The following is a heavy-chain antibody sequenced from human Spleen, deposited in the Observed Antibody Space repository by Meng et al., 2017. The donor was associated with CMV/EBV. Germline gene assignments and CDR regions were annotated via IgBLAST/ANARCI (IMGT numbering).Heavy chain of an antibody. CDR1: GGSFSGYY. CDR3: ARAPSPYTSPLDY. Sequence: GSLRLSCAVYGGSFSGYYWSWIRQPPGKGLEWIGEINHSGSTNYNPSLKSRLTISVDTSKNQFSLKLNSVTAADTAVYYCARAPSPYTSPLDYWGQGRLVTVSS. V-gene: IGHV4-34*01. CDR2: INHSGST. J-gene: IGHJ4*02. D-gene: IGHD1-14*01.